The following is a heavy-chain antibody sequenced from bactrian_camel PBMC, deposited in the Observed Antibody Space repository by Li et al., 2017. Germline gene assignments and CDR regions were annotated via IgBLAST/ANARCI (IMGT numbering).Heavy chain of an antibody. Sequence: HVQLVESGGDSVQAGGSLRLSCPGSWQARGTYYMAWFRQSPGKEREGVASIATDGSDFGPVYADSVEGRFTISRDSAKTVYLQMNDLKVEDTAMYYCAIDTLNRAYTGWSQARLYNIWGQGTQVTVS. CDR2: IATDGSDFGP. V-gene: IGHV3S5*01. CDR3: AIDTLNRAYTGWSQARLYNI. CDR1: WQARGTYY. D-gene: IGHD8*01. J-gene: IGHJ4*01.